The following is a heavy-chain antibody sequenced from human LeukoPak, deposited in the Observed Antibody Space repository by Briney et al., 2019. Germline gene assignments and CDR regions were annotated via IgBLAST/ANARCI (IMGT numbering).Heavy chain of an antibody. CDR2: ISAYNGNT. D-gene: IGHD6-13*01. Sequence: ASVNVSCKASGYTFTSYGISWVRQAPGQGLGWRGGISAYNGNTNYAQKLQGSVSMTTATSKSTAYMELRSLRSDDTAVYYCERGRAAAGYFDYWGQGTLVTVSS. J-gene: IGHJ4*02. CDR3: ERGRAAAGYFDY. V-gene: IGHV1-18*01. CDR1: GYTFTSYG.